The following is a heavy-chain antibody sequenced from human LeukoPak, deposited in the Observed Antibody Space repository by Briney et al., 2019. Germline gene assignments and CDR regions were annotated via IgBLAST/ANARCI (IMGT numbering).Heavy chain of an antibody. CDR1: GGSVSNGSYY. V-gene: IGHV4-39*02. J-gene: IGHJ4*02. D-gene: IGHD3-9*01. Sequence: SETLSLTCTVSGGSVSNGSYYWGWIRQPPGKGLEWIGSIYHSGSTYYHPSLKSRVTISVDTSKNQFSLKLRSVTAADTAVYYCARDRLHYDSLTGYPADWGQGTLVTVSS. CDR3: ARDRLHYDSLTGYPAD. CDR2: IYHSGST.